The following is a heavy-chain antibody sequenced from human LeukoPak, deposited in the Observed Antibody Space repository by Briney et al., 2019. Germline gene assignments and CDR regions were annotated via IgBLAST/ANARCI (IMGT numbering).Heavy chain of an antibody. V-gene: IGHV3-7*01. CDR2: IYQDGSGK. J-gene: IGHJ2*01. CDR1: IYPHKRYR. D-gene: IGHD1-26*01. CDR3: ARVVGAGYFDP. Sequence: GVPLRLSCTASIYPHKRYRKLWVRQSPGRALECVANIYQDGSGKYYVDSVKGRFTISRDNAKNSLYLQMNSLRAEDTAVYYCARVVGAGYFDPWGRGTLVTVSS.